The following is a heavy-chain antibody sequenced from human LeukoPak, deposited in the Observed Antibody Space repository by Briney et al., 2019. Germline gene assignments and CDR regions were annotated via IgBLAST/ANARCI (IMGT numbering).Heavy chain of an antibody. CDR1: RFTFSNYE. D-gene: IGHD6-25*01. V-gene: IGHV3-30*18. CDR3: AKDLRRIAAYYFDY. CDR2: ISSDGRDK. J-gene: IGHJ4*02. Sequence: GGSLRLSCAASRFTFSNYEMHWVRQAPGKGLEWVAVISSDGRDKHHADSVKGRFTISRDNSKNTLFLQTNSLRPEDTAVYYCAKDLRRIAAYYFDYWGQGTLVTVSS.